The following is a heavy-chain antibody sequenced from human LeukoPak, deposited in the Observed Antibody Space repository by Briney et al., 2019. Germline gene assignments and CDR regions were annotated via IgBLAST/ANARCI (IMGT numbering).Heavy chain of an antibody. CDR2: ISAYNGNT. J-gene: IGHJ4*02. D-gene: IGHD2-15*01. Sequence: GASVKVSCKASDFTFTSYGITWVRQAPGQGLEWMEWISAYNGNTNYAQKLQDRVTLTTDTSTSTAYMELRSLRSDDTAVYYCARGRLGYCGGGSCSDFDYWGQGTLVTVSS. CDR3: ARGRLGYCGGGSCSDFDY. CDR1: DFTFTSYG. V-gene: IGHV1-18*01.